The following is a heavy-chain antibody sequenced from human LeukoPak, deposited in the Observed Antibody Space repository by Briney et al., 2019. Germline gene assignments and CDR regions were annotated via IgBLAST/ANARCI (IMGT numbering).Heavy chain of an antibody. Sequence: AETLCLTCTVSGGSISSYYWSWIRQPPGKGLEWIGYIYYSGSTNYNPSLKSRVTISVDTSKNQFSLKLSSVTAADTAVYYCARSSGYSNYGIDYWGQGTLVTVSS. J-gene: IGHJ4*02. CDR3: ARSSGYSNYGIDY. V-gene: IGHV4-59*01. D-gene: IGHD4-11*01. CDR2: IYYSGST. CDR1: GGSISSYY.